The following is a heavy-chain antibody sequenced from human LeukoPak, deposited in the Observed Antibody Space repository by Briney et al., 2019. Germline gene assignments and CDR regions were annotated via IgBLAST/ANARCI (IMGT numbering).Heavy chain of an antibody. V-gene: IGHV3-23*01. CDR3: AKDRGDSSGYYYVGSDAFDI. D-gene: IGHD3-22*01. CDR1: GFTFSSYA. CDR2: ISGSGGST. J-gene: IGHJ3*02. Sequence: PGGSLRLSCAASGFTFSSYAMSWVRQAPGKGLEWVSAISGSGGSTYYADSVKGRFTISRDNSKNMLYLQMNSLRAEDTAVYYCAKDRGDSSGYYYVGSDAFDIWGQGTMVTVSS.